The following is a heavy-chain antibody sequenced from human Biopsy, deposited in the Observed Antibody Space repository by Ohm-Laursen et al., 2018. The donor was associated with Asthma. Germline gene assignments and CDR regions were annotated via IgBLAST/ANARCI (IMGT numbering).Heavy chain of an antibody. V-gene: IGHV3-53*01. CDR2: IYSGGTS. Sequence: SLTLSCTASGFAVSSDHMFWVRQAPGKGLEWVSVIYSGGTSHTADSARGRFTISRDYSKNTLYLQMHSLRAGDTAVYYCARGDSSNWSHYYFDYWGQGTLVTVSS. J-gene: IGHJ4*02. CDR1: GFAVSSDH. D-gene: IGHD3-22*01. CDR3: ARGDSSNWSHYYFDY.